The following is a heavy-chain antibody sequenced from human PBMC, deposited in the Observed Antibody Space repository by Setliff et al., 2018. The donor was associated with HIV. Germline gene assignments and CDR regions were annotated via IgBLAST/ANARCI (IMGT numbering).Heavy chain of an antibody. D-gene: IGHD2-8*01. J-gene: IGHJ6*03. CDR2: IRYDGSDK. V-gene: IGHV3-30*02. CDR3: AKPVYYYMDV. CDR1: GFTFSSDG. Sequence: LRLSCVASGFTFSSDGMHWVRQAPGKGLEWVAFIRYDGSDKYYADSVKGRFTISRDNSKNTLYLQINSLRAEDTAVYYCAKPVYYYMDVWGKGTTVTVS.